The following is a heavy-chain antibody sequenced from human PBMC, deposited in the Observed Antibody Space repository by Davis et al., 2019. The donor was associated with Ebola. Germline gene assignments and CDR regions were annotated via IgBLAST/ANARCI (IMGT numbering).Heavy chain of an antibody. CDR2: IYPCDSDT. D-gene: IGHD3-10*01. CDR1: GYSFTSYW. CDR3: ARHMVQGVIMGYYYGMDV. Sequence: GESLKISCKGSGYSFTSYWIGWVRQMPGKGLEWMGIIYPCDSDTRYSPSFQGQVTISADKSISTAYLQWSSLKPSDTAMYYCARHMVQGVIMGYYYGMDVWGQGTTVTVSS. V-gene: IGHV5-51*01. J-gene: IGHJ6*02.